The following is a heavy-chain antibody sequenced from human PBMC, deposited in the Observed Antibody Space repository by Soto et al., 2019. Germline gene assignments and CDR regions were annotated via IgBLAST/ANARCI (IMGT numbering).Heavy chain of an antibody. CDR1: GYIFTTYW. J-gene: IGHJ6*02. D-gene: IGHD6-13*01. CDR2: IFPGDSDT. Sequence: GESLKISCKGSGYIFTTYWIAWVRQMPGKGLEWMGIIFPGDSDTKYSPSFQGQVTISADKSISTAYLRWSSLKASDTALYYCARTAAAGKYYYGMDVWGQGTTVTVSS. V-gene: IGHV5-51*01. CDR3: ARTAAAGKYYYGMDV.